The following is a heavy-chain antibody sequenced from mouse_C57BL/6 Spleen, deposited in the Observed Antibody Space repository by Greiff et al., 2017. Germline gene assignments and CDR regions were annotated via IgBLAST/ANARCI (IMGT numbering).Heavy chain of an antibody. J-gene: IGHJ1*03. CDR1: GFNIKDYY. V-gene: IGHV14-2*01. CDR2: IDPEDGET. D-gene: IGHD1-1*01. CDR3: ARIYGSWYFDV. Sequence: VQLKQSGAGLVQPGASVKLSCTASGFNIKDYYMHWVKQRPEQGLEWIGRIDPEDGETKYAPKSQGKATITADTSSNTAYLQVSSLTSEDTSVYYCARIYGSWYFDVWGTGTMVTVSA.